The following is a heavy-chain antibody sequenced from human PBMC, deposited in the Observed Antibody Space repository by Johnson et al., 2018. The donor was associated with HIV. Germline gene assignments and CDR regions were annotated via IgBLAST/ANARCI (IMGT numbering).Heavy chain of an antibody. J-gene: IGHJ3*02. CDR1: GFTFSRYG. CDR3: ARDRRPYYYDSSGYDAFDI. V-gene: IGHV3-30*02. D-gene: IGHD3-22*01. Sequence: VQLVESGGGLVQPGGSLRLSCVASGFTFSRYGMHWVRQAPGKGLEWVAFMRYNGSDEYYADSVKGRFTISRDNSKNTLHLQMNSLRVEDTAVYYCARDRRPYYYDSSGYDAFDIWCQGTMVTVSS. CDR2: MRYNGSDE.